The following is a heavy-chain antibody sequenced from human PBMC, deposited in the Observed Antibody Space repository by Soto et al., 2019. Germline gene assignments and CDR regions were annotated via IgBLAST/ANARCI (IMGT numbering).Heavy chain of an antibody. D-gene: IGHD6-6*01. CDR1: GFAFSNYA. V-gene: IGHV3-23*01. Sequence: EVQLLESGGGLVQPGGSLRLSCAASGFAFSNYAMHWVRQAPGKGLEWVSSISTSIDATYYADSVKGRFTISRDDSKNTLDLQMNTLRAEDSAVYYCAKDRTVAARNFDYWGQGTQVTVSS. CDR3: AKDRTVAARNFDY. CDR2: ISTSIDAT. J-gene: IGHJ4*02.